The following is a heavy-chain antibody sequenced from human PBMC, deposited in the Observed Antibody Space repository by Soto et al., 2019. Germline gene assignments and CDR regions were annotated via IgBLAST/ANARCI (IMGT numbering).Heavy chain of an antibody. Sequence: GGSLRLSCAASGFTFSSYAMHWVRQAPGKGLEWVAVISYDGSNKYYADSVKGRFTISRDNSKNTLYLQMNSLRAEDTAVYYCARVPYYYGSVLYYYYGMDVWGQGTTVTVSS. J-gene: IGHJ6*02. V-gene: IGHV3-30-3*01. CDR3: ARVPYYYGSVLYYYYGMDV. D-gene: IGHD3-10*01. CDR2: ISYDGSNK. CDR1: GFTFSSYA.